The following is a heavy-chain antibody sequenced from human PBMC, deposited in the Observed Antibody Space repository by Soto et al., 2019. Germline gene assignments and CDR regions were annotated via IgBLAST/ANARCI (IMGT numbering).Heavy chain of an antibody. Sequence: GGSLRLSCAASGFTFSSYAMSWVRQAPGKGLEWVSAISGSGGSTYYADSVKGRFTISRDNSKNTLYLQMNSLRAEDTAVYYCATVPLGYCTNGVCYHPQFDYWGQGTLVTVSS. V-gene: IGHV3-23*01. J-gene: IGHJ4*02. CDR1: GFTFSSYA. CDR3: ATVPLGYCTNGVCYHPQFDY. D-gene: IGHD2-8*01. CDR2: ISGSGGST.